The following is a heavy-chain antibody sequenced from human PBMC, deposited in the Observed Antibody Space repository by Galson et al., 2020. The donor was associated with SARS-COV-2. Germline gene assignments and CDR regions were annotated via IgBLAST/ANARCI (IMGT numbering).Heavy chain of an antibody. J-gene: IGHJ4*02. Sequence: GGSLRLSCAASGFTFSDYAIHWVRQAPGKGLEWVAVISYDGSSKFYADSVKGRFTISRDNSKNTLNLQMNSLRAEDTAVYYCASQYYDFWSGYFHFDHWGQGTLVTVSS. CDR2: ISYDGSSK. D-gene: IGHD3-3*01. CDR3: ASQYYDFWSGYFHFDH. V-gene: IGHV3-30-3*01. CDR1: GFTFSDYA.